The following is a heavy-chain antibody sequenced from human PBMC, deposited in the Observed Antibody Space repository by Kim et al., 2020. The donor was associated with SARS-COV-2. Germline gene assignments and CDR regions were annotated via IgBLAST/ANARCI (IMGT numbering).Heavy chain of an antibody. CDR3: TRDSRMVRYDRNFHFI. CDR2: IRSKAYGGTT. Sequence: GGSLRLSCTASGFTFGDYAMSWVRQAPGKGLEWGGFIRSKAYGGTTEYAASVKGRFTISRDDSKSIAYLQMNSLKTEDTAVYYCTRDSRMVRYDRNFHFIWGRGTMVTVSS. D-gene: IGHD3-9*01. J-gene: IGHJ3*02. CDR1: GFTFGDYA. V-gene: IGHV3-49*04.